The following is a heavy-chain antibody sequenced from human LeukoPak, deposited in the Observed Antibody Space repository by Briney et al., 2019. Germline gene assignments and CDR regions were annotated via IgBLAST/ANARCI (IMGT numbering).Heavy chain of an antibody. V-gene: IGHV1-46*01. CDR1: GYTFTSYF. Sequence: ASVKVSCKASGYTFTSYFMHWMRQAPGQGPEWMGIINPSGGSTTYAQRFQGRVTLTRDTSTCTVYMELSSLRSEDTAVYYCARGQLSSSSFDYWGQGTLVTVSS. J-gene: IGHJ4*02. CDR2: INPSGGST. D-gene: IGHD6-13*01. CDR3: ARGQLSSSSFDY.